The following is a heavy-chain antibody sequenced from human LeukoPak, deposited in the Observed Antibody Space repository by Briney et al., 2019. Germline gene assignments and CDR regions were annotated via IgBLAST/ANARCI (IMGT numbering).Heavy chain of an antibody. CDR3: ARRDATGRGGVDY. V-gene: IGHV3-23*01. D-gene: IGHD3-16*01. Sequence: GGSLRLSCAASGFTFSNYAMSWVRQAPGKGLEWVSTIRGSGDTTYYADSVQGRFTISRDNSKTTLYLQLNSLRAEDTAVYYCARRDATGRGGVDYWGQGTLVTVSS. CDR1: GFTFSNYA. CDR2: IRGSGDTT. J-gene: IGHJ4*02.